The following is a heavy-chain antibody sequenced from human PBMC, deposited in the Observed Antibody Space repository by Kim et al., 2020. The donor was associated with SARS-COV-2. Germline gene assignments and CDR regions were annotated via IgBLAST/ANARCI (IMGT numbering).Heavy chain of an antibody. D-gene: IGHD2-2*01. CDR3: ARALHSPQLMLTSPFDF. V-gene: IGHV6-1*01. Sequence: SQTLSLTCAISGYSVSSTSAAWSWIRQSPSRGLEWLGRTYYRSQWSRNYAVSLRGRITINPDTSKNQFSLHLDSVTPDDTAVYYCARALHSPQLMLTSPFDFWGQGTLVTVSS. CDR2: TYYRSQWSR. J-gene: IGHJ4*02. CDR1: GYSVSSTSAA.